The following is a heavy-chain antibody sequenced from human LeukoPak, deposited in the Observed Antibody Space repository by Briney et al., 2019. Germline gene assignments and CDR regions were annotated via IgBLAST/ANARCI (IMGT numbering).Heavy chain of an antibody. CDR1: GFSFNYYG. Sequence: PGGSLRLSCAASGFSFNYYGMHWVRQAPAQGPEWVAVIWFDGSKRYYGDSVLGRVTISRDNSKNTLYLQLNSLRVEDTAVYYCARDRVYYGAGKAYYFDYWGQGTLVTVSS. CDR2: IWFDGSKR. J-gene: IGHJ4*02. CDR3: ARDRVYYGAGKAYYFDY. D-gene: IGHD3-10*01. V-gene: IGHV3-33*01.